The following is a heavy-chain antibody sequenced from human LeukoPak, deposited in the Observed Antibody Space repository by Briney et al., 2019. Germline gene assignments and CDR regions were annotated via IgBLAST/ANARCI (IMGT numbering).Heavy chain of an antibody. J-gene: IGHJ6*03. CDR3: ARARVVTPYYYYYYMDV. D-gene: IGHD4-23*01. V-gene: IGHV1-69*13. Sequence: PVASVKVSCKASGGTFSSYAISWVRQAPGQGLEWMGGIIPIFGTANYAQKFQGRVMITADESTSTAYMELSSLRSEDTAVYYCARARVVTPYYYYYYMDVWGKGTTVTVSS. CDR1: GGTFSSYA. CDR2: IIPIFGTA.